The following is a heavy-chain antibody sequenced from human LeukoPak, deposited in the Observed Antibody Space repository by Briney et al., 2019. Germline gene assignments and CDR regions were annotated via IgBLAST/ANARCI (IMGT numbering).Heavy chain of an antibody. V-gene: IGHV1-69*13. Sequence: ASVKVSCNASGGTFSSYAISWVRQAPGQGLEWMGGIIPIFGTANYAQKFQGRVTITADESTSTAYMELSSLRSEDTAVYYCARGVVGDDAFDIWGQGTMVTVPS. J-gene: IGHJ3*02. D-gene: IGHD2-2*01. CDR3: ARGVVGDDAFDI. CDR2: IIPIFGTA. CDR1: GGTFSSYA.